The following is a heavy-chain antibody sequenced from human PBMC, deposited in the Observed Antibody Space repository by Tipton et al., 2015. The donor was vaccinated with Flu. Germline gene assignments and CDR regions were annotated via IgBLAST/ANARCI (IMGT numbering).Heavy chain of an antibody. CDR3: ARVWGYSYYFDY. D-gene: IGHD3-16*01. CDR1: GFTFSSYE. V-gene: IGHV3-48*03. J-gene: IGHJ4*02. CDR2: ISNSDTTI. Sequence: SLRLSCAASGFTFSSYEMNWVRQAPGKGLEWVSYISNSDTTIYYADSVKGRFTTSRDNAKNSLYLQMYSLRADDTGVYYCARVWGYSYYFDYWGQGTLVTVSS.